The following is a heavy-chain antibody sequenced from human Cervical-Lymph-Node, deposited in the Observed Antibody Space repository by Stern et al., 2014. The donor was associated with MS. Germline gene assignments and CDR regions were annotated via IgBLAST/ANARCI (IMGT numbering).Heavy chain of an antibody. Sequence: QVQLQQWGAGLLKPSETLSLTCAVYGGSFSGYYWSWIRQPPGKGLEWIGEINHSGSTNYNPSLKSRVTISVDTSKNQFSLKLSSVTAADTAVYYCARERVVYSSDSFDYWGQGTLVTVSS. CDR3: ARERVVYSSDSFDY. J-gene: IGHJ4*02. CDR1: GGSFSGYY. V-gene: IGHV4-34*01. CDR2: INHSGST. D-gene: IGHD6-19*01.